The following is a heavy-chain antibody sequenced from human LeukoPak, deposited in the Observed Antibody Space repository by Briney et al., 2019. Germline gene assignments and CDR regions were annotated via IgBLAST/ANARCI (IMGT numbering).Heavy chain of an antibody. J-gene: IGHJ4*02. Sequence: SETLSLTCTVSGGSISSRSYYWGWIRQPPGKGLEWIGSIYYSGSTYYNPSLQSRVTISVDTSKNQFSLKLNSVTAADTAFYYCARDRGVSGFDYWGQGTLVTVSS. V-gene: IGHV4-39*07. CDR3: ARDRGVSGFDY. CDR1: GGSISSRSYY. D-gene: IGHD6-13*01. CDR2: IYYSGST.